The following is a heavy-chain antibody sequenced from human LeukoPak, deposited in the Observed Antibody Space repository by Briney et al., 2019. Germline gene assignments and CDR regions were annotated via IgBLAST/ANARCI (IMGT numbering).Heavy chain of an antibody. D-gene: IGHD3-3*01. CDR1: GFTFRSNW. CDR2: VKPDGSAK. V-gene: IGHV3-7*01. CDR3: ARDFFGWSSLGH. Sequence: PGGSPRLSCSASGFTFRSNWMNWGRQAPGKGLEWVAPVKPDGSAKIYADSVKGRFTISRDNAKDSVYLQMNSLRVEDTAVYYCARDFFGWSSLGHWGQGTLVTVSS. J-gene: IGHJ1*01.